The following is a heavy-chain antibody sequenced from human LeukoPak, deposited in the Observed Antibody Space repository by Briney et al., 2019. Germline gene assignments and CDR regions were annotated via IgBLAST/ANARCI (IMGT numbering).Heavy chain of an antibody. CDR3: AREGGAAPFDY. Sequence: GGSLRLSCAASGFIFSDYYMSWIRQAPGKGLEWVSYISSSGSTMYYTDSVKGRLTISRDNAKNSLYLQMNSLRAEDTAVYYCAREGGAAPFDYWGQGTLVTVSS. J-gene: IGHJ4*02. CDR1: GFIFSDYY. V-gene: IGHV3-11*04. CDR2: ISSSGSTM. D-gene: IGHD1-26*01.